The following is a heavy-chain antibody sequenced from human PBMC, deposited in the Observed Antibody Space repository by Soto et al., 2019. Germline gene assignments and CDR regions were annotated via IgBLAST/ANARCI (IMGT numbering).Heavy chain of an antibody. J-gene: IGHJ3*02. CDR3: AKDRLNMIVVVIKGRDDAFDI. V-gene: IGHV3-30-3*01. CDR2: ISFDGSKK. Sequence: GGSLRLSCTASGFTFSSYTMHWVRQAPGKGLEWVALISFDGSKKYYADSVKDRFTVSRDNSKNTLYVQMNSLRPEDTAVYYCAKDRLNMIVVVIKGRDDAFDIWGQGTMVTVSS. D-gene: IGHD3-22*01. CDR1: GFTFSSYT.